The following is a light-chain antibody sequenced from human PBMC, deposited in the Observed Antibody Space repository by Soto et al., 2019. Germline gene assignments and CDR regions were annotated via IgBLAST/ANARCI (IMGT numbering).Light chain of an antibody. CDR1: QSISTY. CDR3: QQYESTPPT. V-gene: IGKV1-39*01. CDR2: AAS. Sequence: DIQMTQSPSSLSASVGDSVTITCRASQSISTYLSWYQQKPGKAPSLLIYAASSLQSGVPSRFSASGSGTDFTLTITSLQAEDVAVYYCQQYESTPPTFGQGTKLEIK. J-gene: IGKJ2*01.